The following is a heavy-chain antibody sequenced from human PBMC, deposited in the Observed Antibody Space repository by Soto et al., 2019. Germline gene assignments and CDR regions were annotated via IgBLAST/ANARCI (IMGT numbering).Heavy chain of an antibody. Sequence: QVQLVQSGAEVKKPGSSVKVSCKASGGTFSSYAISWVRQAPGQGLEWMGGIIPIFGTANYAPKFQGRVRITAAESTSTAYMELSSLQSEDTAVYYGAKGKTDSSPPRGYYYYYGMDVWGQGTTVTVSS. CDR2: IIPIFGTA. J-gene: IGHJ6*02. CDR3: AKGKTDSSPPRGYYYYYGMDV. D-gene: IGHD6-13*01. V-gene: IGHV1-69*01. CDR1: GGTFSSYA.